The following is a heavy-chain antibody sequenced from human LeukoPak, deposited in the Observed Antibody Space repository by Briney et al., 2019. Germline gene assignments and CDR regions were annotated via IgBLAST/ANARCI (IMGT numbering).Heavy chain of an antibody. CDR2: ISAYNGDT. V-gene: IGHV1-18*01. CDR3: ARDGELTVTRRWFDP. D-gene: IGHD4-17*01. CDR1: GYSFTSFG. Sequence: ASVKVPCKASGYSFTSFGISWVRQAPGQGLEWMGWISAYNGDTNYDQKLQARVTMTTDKSTRTAYMELRSLRSDDTAVYYCARDGELTVTRRWFDPWGQGTLVTVSS. J-gene: IGHJ5*02.